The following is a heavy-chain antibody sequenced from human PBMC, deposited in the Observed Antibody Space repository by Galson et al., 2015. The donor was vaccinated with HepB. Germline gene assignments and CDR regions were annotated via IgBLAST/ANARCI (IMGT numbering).Heavy chain of an antibody. J-gene: IGHJ4*02. CDR2: LSYDGTNK. D-gene: IGHD6-19*01. CDR1: GFTFSSYD. CDR3: AKDSRYISGWYAGRGGFDY. Sequence: SLRLSCAASGFTFSSYDMHWVRQAPGKGLEWVAILSYDGTNKYFADSVKGRFTISRDNSKNTLYLQMNSLRAEDTAVYYCAKDSRYISGWYAGRGGFDYRGQGTLVTVSS. V-gene: IGHV3-30*18.